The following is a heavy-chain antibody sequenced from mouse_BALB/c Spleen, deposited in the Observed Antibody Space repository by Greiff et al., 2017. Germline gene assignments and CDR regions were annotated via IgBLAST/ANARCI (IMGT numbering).Heavy chain of an antibody. V-gene: IGHV1-77*01. CDR3: AIRGYGNPAWFAY. D-gene: IGHD2-1*01. Sequence: QVQLQQSGAELARPGASVKLSCKASGYTFTDYYINWVKQRTGQGLEWIGEIYPGSGNTYYNEKFKGKATLTADKSSSTAYMQLSSLTSEDSAVYFCAIRGYGNPAWFAYWGQGTLVTVSA. CDR2: IYPGSGNT. CDR1: GYTFTDYY. J-gene: IGHJ3*01.